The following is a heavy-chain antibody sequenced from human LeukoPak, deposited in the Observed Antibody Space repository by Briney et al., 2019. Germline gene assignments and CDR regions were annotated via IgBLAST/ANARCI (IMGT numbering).Heavy chain of an antibody. CDR1: GFTFTGYH. V-gene: IGHV1-2*06. CDR3: ARKAGTVATPYFDF. Sequence: PGASVKVSCKTSGFTFTGYHIHWVRPAPGQGGEWMGRINLNSGATHNAQTLQGGVTLSRDTSLSTAYMELSRLRYDDTAVYFCARKAGTVATPYFDFWGQGTPVTVSS. CDR2: INLNSGAT. J-gene: IGHJ4*02. D-gene: IGHD4-11*01.